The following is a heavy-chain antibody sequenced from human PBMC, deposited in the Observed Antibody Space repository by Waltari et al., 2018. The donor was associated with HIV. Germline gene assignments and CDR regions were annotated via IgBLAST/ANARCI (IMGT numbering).Heavy chain of an antibody. Sequence: EVQLVESGGGLVQPGGSLRLSCAASGFTFSGYWMHWVRQGPGKGLVWVSLINSDESRTTYGESVRGRFTISRDNAKNTLFLLMNSLRPEDTAVYYCARDWRQPRGVYYGMDVWGQGTTVTVSS. CDR3: ARDWRQPRGVYYGMDV. J-gene: IGHJ6*02. CDR1: GFTFSGYW. V-gene: IGHV3-74*01. D-gene: IGHD5-18*01. CDR2: INSDESRT.